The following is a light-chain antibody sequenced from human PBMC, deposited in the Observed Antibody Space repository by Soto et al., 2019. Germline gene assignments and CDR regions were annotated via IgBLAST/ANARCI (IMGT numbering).Light chain of an antibody. CDR3: QHYNSYSH. J-gene: IGKJ5*01. CDR1: QSVGSD. Sequence: DIVMTQSPGSLSWSPGERVTLSGRASQSVGSDLAWYQQKPGQAPRLLSYGASTRATGIPARFSGSGSGTEFTLTISSLQSEDFATYYCQHYNSYSHFGQGTRLEI. CDR2: GAS. V-gene: IGKV3-15*01.